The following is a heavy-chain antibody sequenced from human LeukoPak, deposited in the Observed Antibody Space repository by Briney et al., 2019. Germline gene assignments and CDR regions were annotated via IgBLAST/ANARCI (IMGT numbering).Heavy chain of an antibody. V-gene: IGHV4-39*01. D-gene: IGHD2-2*01. J-gene: IGHJ5*02. CDR1: GGSISSRSYY. Sequence: KPSETLSLTCTVSGGSISSRSYYCGWVRQPPGKGLEWIGTIYYSGSTYYNPSLKSRVTISVDTSKNQCSLKLTSVTAADTAVYYCATLDCSRTACYLPGRNWFDPWGQGTLVTVSS. CDR2: IYYSGST. CDR3: ATLDCSRTACYLPGRNWFDP.